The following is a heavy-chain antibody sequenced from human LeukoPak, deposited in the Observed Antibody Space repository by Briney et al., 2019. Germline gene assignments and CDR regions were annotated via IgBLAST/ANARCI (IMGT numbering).Heavy chain of an antibody. CDR2: ISSSGRA. CDR3: ARFKGGTGFDY. V-gene: IGHV4-39*01. J-gene: IGHJ4*02. CDR1: GGSITTTDFD. D-gene: IGHD1-26*01. Sequence: PSETLSLTCAVSGGSITTTDFDWAWIRQPPGQGFEWIATISSSGRAYYYPSLMSRVTKSVGTSKNQFSLDVTSVTAADTGLFYCARFKGGTGFDYWGRGILVIV.